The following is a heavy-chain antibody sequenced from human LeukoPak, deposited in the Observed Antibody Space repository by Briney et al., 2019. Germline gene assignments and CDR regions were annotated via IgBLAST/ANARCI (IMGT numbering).Heavy chain of an antibody. CDR3: ARGMMADDDY. CDR2: ISSSSSTI. CDR1: GFTFSSYE. V-gene: IGHV3-48*03. D-gene: IGHD5-24*01. J-gene: IGHJ4*02. Sequence: QPGGSLRLSCAASGFTFSSYEMNWVRQAPGEGLEWGSYISSSSSTIYYADSVKGRFTISRDKAKNSLYLQMNSLRAEDTAVYYCARGMMADDDYWDQGTVVTVS.